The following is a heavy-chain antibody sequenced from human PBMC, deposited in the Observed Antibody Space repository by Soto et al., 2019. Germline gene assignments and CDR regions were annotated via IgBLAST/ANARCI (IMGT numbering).Heavy chain of an antibody. CDR2: IWYDGSNK. Sequence: QVQLVESGGGVVQPGRSLRLSCAASGFTFSSYGMHWVRQAPGKGLEWVAVIWYDGSNKYYADSVKGRFTISRDNSKNTLYLQMKCLRAEDTAVYYCARDLNYYDSSGPWVAFDIWGQGTMVTVSS. J-gene: IGHJ3*02. V-gene: IGHV3-33*01. D-gene: IGHD3-22*01. CDR3: ARDLNYYDSSGPWVAFDI. CDR1: GFTFSSYG.